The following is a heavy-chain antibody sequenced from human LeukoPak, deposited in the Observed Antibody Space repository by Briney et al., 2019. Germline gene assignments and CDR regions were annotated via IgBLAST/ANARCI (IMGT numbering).Heavy chain of an antibody. Sequence: GGSLRLSCAASGFTFSSYAMHWVRQAPGKGLEWVAVISYDGSNKYYADSVKGRFTISRDNSKNTLYLQMNSLRAEDTAVYYCARDRIPDGYNGFGGFYYYYGMDVWGQGTTVTVSS. CDR2: ISYDGSNK. V-gene: IGHV3-30-3*01. CDR1: GFTFSSYA. J-gene: IGHJ6*02. D-gene: IGHD5-24*01. CDR3: ARDRIPDGYNGFGGFYYYYGMDV.